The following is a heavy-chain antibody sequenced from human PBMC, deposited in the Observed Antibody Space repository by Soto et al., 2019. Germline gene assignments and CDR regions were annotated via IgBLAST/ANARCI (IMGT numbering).Heavy chain of an antibody. Sequence: PLETLSLTCSVPGGSISGSYWSWIRQSPGKGLEWLGYVYYTGSTNYSPSLRSRVSISVDTSKNEFSLRLSSVTAADTAVYFCARSVAVPGAHIDYWGQGTQVTVSS. CDR1: GGSISGSY. J-gene: IGHJ4*02. CDR3: ARSVAVPGAHIDY. CDR2: VYYTGST. D-gene: IGHD6-19*01. V-gene: IGHV4-59*01.